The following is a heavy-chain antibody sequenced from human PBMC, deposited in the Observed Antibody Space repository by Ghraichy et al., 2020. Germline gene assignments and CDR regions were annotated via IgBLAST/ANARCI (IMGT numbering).Heavy chain of an antibody. CDR3: ARGIGHSSSWYFGDYYYGMDV. V-gene: IGHV1-18*04. CDR1: GYTFTSYG. Sequence: ASVKVSCKASGYTFTSYGISWVRQAPGQGLEWMGWISAYNGNTNYAQKLQGRVTMTTDTSTSTAYMELRSLRSDDTAVYYCARGIGHSSSWYFGDYYYGMDVWGQGTTVTVSS. D-gene: IGHD6-13*01. CDR2: ISAYNGNT. J-gene: IGHJ6*02.